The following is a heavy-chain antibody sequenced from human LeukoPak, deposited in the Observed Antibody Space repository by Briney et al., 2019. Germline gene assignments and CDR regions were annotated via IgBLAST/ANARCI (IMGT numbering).Heavy chain of an antibody. V-gene: IGHV4-59*01. CDR3: ARVALQPGIAVAGTSRWFDP. CDR1: GGSISSYY. CDR2: IYYSGST. J-gene: IGHJ5*02. D-gene: IGHD6-19*01. Sequence: SETLSLTCTVSGGSISSYYWSWIRQPPGKGLEWIGYIYYSGSTNYNPSLKSRVTISVGTSKNQFSLKLSSVTAADTAVYYCARVALQPGIAVAGTSRWFDPWGQGTLVTVSS.